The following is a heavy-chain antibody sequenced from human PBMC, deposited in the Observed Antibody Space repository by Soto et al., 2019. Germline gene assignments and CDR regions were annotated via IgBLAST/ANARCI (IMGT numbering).Heavy chain of an antibody. V-gene: IGHV1-69*13. D-gene: IGHD3-16*01. CDR3: ARDYDYVRGNYFDY. J-gene: IGHJ4*02. CDR2: IIPVFRTT. Sequence: SVKVSCKASGGNFSRYAISWLRQAPGQGLEWMGGIIPVFRTTNYEQKLQGRVTITADGSTSTAYMELSSLTSADTAVYYCARDYDYVRGNYFDYWGQGTLVTVSS. CDR1: GGNFSRYA.